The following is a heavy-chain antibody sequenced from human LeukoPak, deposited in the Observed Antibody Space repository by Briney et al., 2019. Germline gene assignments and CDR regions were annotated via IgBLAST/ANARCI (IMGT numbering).Heavy chain of an antibody. CDR2: ISYDGSNK. V-gene: IGHV3-30*04. CDR1: GFTFSSYA. Sequence: GGSLRLSCAASGFTFSSYAMHWVRQAPGKGLEWVAVISYDGSNKYYADSVKGRFTISRDNSKNTLYLQMNSLRAEDTAVYYCAIFLRFLERLPHTGRTPGLEPWGQGTLVTVSS. D-gene: IGHD3-3*01. J-gene: IGHJ5*02. CDR3: AIFLRFLERLPHTGRTPGLEP.